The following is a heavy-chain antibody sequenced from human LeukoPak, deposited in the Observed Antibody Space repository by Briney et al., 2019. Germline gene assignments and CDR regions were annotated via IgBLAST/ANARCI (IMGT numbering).Heavy chain of an antibody. V-gene: IGHV4-34*01. CDR3: ARGQGTVTTH. J-gene: IGHJ4*02. CDR2: INHSGSA. D-gene: IGHD4-17*01. CDR1: GGSISSYY. Sequence: PSETLSLTCTVSGGSISSYYWSWIRQPPGKGLEWIGEINHSGSANYNPSLKSRVTISLDTSKNQFSLNLSSVTAADTAVYYCARGQGTVTTHWGQGTLVTVSS.